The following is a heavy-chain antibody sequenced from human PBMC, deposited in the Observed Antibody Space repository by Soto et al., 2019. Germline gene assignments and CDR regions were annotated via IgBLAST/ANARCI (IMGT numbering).Heavy chain of an antibody. D-gene: IGHD6-19*01. CDR1: GLTFSSYG. Sequence: GGSLRLSCTASGLTFSSYGMNWVRQAPGKGLEWVSSISSSSRTTYYADSVKGRFTISRDNAKNSLYLQMNSLRDEDTAVYYSAREISVAGGHFDYWCQGT. CDR3: AREISVAGGHFDY. J-gene: IGHJ4*02. CDR2: ISSSSRTT. V-gene: IGHV3-48*02.